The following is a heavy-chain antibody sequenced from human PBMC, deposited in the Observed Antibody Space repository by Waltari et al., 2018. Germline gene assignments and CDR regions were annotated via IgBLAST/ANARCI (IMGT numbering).Heavy chain of an antibody. J-gene: IGHJ4*02. CDR3: AREISGARSPDFDY. V-gene: IGHV7-4-1*02. CDR2: INTNTGKP. Sequence: QVQLVQSGSELKKPGASVKVSCKASGYTFTSYAMNWVRQAPGQGLEWMGWINTNTGKPPYAKGFKGRFVFPVDTYVSTAYLQSSSIKAEDTAVYYWAREISGARSPDFDYWGQGTLVTVSS. D-gene: IGHD1-26*01. CDR1: GYTFTSYA.